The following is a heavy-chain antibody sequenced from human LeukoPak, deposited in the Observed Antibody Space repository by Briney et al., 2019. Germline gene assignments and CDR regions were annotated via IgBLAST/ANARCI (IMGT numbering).Heavy chain of an antibody. CDR1: GGSISSGGYF. CDR3: ARQRASGTWAFGY. D-gene: IGHD3-3*01. V-gene: IGHV4-39*01. Sequence: SEALSLTCTVSGGSISSGGYFWSWVRQHPGKGLEWIGSVYYNGNTYYNWSLKSRLTISVDTSKDQFSLNLASVTAADTAVYHCARQRASGTWAFGYWGQGTLLTVSS. J-gene: IGHJ4*02. CDR2: VYYNGNT.